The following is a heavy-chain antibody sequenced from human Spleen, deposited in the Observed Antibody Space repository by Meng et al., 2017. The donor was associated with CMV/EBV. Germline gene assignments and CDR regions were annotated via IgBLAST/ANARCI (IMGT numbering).Heavy chain of an antibody. Sequence: GGSLRLSCAAPDFTVSSNYMTWVRQAPGKGLEWVSVINSGGSTYYADSVKGRFTISRDRSKNPLYLQMNNLRAEDTTVYYCARDLIFGVVKDSHGMDVWGQGTTVTVSS. V-gene: IGHV3-53*01. D-gene: IGHD3-3*01. CDR2: INSGGST. CDR3: ARDLIFGVVKDSHGMDV. CDR1: DFTVSSNY. J-gene: IGHJ6*02.